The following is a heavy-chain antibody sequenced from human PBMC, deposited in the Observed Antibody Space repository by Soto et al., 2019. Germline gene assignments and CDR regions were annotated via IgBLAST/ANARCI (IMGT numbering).Heavy chain of an antibody. Sequence: GASLKVSCKASGYTVTGYYMHWVRQAPGQWLEWMGWINPNSGCTNYAQKFQGWVTMTRDTSISTAYMELSRLRSDDTAVYYCARGCSSTSVYYYYGMDVWGQGTTVTVSS. J-gene: IGHJ6*02. V-gene: IGHV1-2*04. D-gene: IGHD2-2*01. CDR2: INPNSGCT. CDR3: ARGCSSTSVYYYYGMDV. CDR1: GYTVTGYY.